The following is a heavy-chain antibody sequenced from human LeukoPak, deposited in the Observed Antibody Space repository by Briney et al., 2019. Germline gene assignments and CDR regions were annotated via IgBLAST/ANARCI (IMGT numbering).Heavy chain of an antibody. V-gene: IGHV4-39*07. D-gene: IGHD6-13*01. Sequence: SETLSPTCIVAGGSISIRSSGWDWIRQPPGKGREWIGEINHSGRTNYNPSFKSRVTISVDTSKNQFSLNLSSVTAADTAIFYCARGRKQQLVRSRYNWFDPWGQGTLVTVS. CDR1: GGSISIRSSG. CDR3: ARGRKQQLVRSRYNWFDP. CDR2: INHSGRT. J-gene: IGHJ5*02.